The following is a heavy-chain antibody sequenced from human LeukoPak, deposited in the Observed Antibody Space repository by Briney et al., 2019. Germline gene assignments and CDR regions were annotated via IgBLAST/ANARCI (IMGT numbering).Heavy chain of an antibody. V-gene: IGHV3-23*01. CDR2: ISGSGGST. Sequence: PGGSLRLSCAASGFTFSSYAMSWVRQAPGKGLEWVSAISGSGGSTYYADSVKGRFTISRDNSKNTLYLQMNSLRAEDTAVYYCAKDPAMIIYYYYMAVWGKGTTVTVSS. J-gene: IGHJ6*03. D-gene: IGHD2-2*01. CDR3: AKDPAMIIYYYYMAV. CDR1: GFTFSSYA.